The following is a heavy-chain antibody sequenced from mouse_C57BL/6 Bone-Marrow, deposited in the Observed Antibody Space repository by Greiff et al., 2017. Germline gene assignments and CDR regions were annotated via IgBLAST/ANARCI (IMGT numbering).Heavy chain of an antibody. CDR3: ARILLRPYYFDY. CDR2: LYPGDGDT. Sequence: VQLQQSGPELVKPGASVKISCKASGYAFSSSWMNWVKQRPGKGLEWIGRLYPGDGDTNYNGKFKGKATLTADKSSSTAYMQLSSLTSEDSAVYFCARILLRPYYFDYWGQGTTLTVSS. D-gene: IGHD1-1*01. J-gene: IGHJ2*01. V-gene: IGHV1-82*01. CDR1: GYAFSSSW.